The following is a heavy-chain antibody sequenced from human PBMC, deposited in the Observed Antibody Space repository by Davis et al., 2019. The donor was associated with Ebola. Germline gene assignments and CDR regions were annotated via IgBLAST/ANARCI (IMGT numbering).Heavy chain of an antibody. D-gene: IGHD6-19*01. CDR1: GFTVSSNY. CDR3: ARDSQPQWLVLLVGLDP. CDR2: IYSGGST. Sequence: PGGSLRLSCAASGFTVSSNYMSWVRQAPGKGLEWVSVIYSGGSTYYADSVKGRFTISRDNSKNTLYLQMNSLRAEDTAVYYCARDSQPQWLVLLVGLDPWGQGTLVTVSS. J-gene: IGHJ5*02. V-gene: IGHV3-53*01.